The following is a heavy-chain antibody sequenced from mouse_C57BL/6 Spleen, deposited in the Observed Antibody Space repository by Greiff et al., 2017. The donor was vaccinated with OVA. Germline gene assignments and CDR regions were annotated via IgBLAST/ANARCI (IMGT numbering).Heavy chain of an antibody. Sequence: QVQLQQSGPELVKPGASVKISCKASGYAFSSSWMNWVKQRPGKGLEWIGRIYPGDGDTNYNGKFKGKATLTADKSSSTAYMQLSSLTSEDSAVYFCAREVIYGNDGGAMDYWGQGTSVTVSS. CDR1: GYAFSSSW. D-gene: IGHD2-2*01. J-gene: IGHJ4*01. V-gene: IGHV1-82*01. CDR2: IYPGDGDT. CDR3: AREVIYGNDGGAMDY.